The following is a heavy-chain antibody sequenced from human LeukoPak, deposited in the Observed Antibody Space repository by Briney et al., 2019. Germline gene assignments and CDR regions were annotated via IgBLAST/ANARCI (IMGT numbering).Heavy chain of an antibody. CDR1: GGSISSSSYY. J-gene: IGHJ4*02. CDR3: ARATGLTMRGYFDY. CDR2: IYYSGST. Sequence: SETLSLTCTVSGGSISSSSYYWGWIRQPPGKGLEWIGSIYYSGSTYYNPSLKSRVTISVDTSKNQFSLKLSSVTAADTAVYYCARATGLTMRGYFDYWGQGTLVTVSS. D-gene: IGHD3-22*01. V-gene: IGHV4-39*07.